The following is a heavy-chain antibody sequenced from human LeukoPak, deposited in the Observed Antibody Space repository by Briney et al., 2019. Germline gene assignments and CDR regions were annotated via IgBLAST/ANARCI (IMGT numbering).Heavy chain of an antibody. Sequence: PGGSLRLSCAASGFTFSSYAMSWVRQAPGKGLECVSTISGSGGNTFYADSVKGRFTVSRDNSENTLYLQMNSLRAEDTAVYYCARDRVDPGIYYYYYYMDVWGKGTTVTVSS. CDR2: ISGSGGNT. V-gene: IGHV3-23*01. J-gene: IGHJ6*03. D-gene: IGHD5-24*01. CDR1: GFTFSSYA. CDR3: ARDRVDPGIYYYYYYMDV.